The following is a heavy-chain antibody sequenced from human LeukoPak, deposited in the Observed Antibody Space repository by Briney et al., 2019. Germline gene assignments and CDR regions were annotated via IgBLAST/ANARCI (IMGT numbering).Heavy chain of an antibody. V-gene: IGHV3-7*04. D-gene: IGHD6-19*01. CDR1: GITISELW. CDR3: VGGYGWLPDY. CDR2: IKQDGSEK. J-gene: IGHJ4*02. Sequence: GGSLRLSCAGYGITISELWMNWVRQVPGKGLEWVANIKQDGSEKKYVDSVKGRFTISRDNAKNSVYLQMNSLRVDDTAVYYCVGGYGWLPDYWGQGALVTVSS.